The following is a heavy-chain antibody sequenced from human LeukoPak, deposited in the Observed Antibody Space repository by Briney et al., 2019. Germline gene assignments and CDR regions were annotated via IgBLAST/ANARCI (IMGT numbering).Heavy chain of an antibody. Sequence: PGGSLRLSCAASGFTFSSYGMSWVRQAPGKGLEWVSSISSSSSYIYYADSVKGRFTISRDNAKNSLYLQMNSLRAEDTAVYYCARVGATGDYWGQGTLVTVSS. J-gene: IGHJ4*02. CDR3: ARVGATGDY. CDR2: ISSSSSYI. D-gene: IGHD1-26*01. CDR1: GFTFSSYG. V-gene: IGHV3-21*01.